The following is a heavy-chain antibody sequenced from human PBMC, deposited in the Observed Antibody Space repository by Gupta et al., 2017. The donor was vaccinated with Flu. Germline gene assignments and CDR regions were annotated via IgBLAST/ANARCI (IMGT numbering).Heavy chain of an antibody. CDR1: GYTFTSYG. CDR3: ARDKDVVVPAAIALYVRYYYYYGMDV. Sequence: QVQLVQSGAEVKKPGASVKVSCKASGYTFTSYGISWVRQAPGQRLEWMGWISAYNGNTNDAQKLQGRVTMTTDTSTSTAYMELRSLRSDDTAVYYCARDKDVVVPAAIALYVRYYYYYGMDVWGQGTTVTVAS. J-gene: IGHJ6*02. CDR2: ISAYNGNT. V-gene: IGHV1-18*01. D-gene: IGHD2-2*01.